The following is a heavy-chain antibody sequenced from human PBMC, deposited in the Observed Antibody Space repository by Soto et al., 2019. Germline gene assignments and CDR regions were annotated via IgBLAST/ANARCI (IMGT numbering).Heavy chain of an antibody. V-gene: IGHV1-24*01. CDR2: FDPEDGET. J-gene: IGHJ4*02. Sequence: ASVKFSCKVSVYTLTELSMHWVRHAPGKGLEWMGGFDPEDGETIYSQKFQGRVTMTEDTSTETAYMELSSLRSEDAAVYYCETADNWNVAGLLDYSRQGTLVTVPS. CDR1: VYTLTELS. CDR3: ETADNWNVAGLLDY. D-gene: IGHD1-20*01.